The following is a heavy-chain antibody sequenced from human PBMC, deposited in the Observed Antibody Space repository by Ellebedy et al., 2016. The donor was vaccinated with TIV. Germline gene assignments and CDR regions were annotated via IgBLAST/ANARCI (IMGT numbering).Heavy chain of an antibody. D-gene: IGHD1-7*01. J-gene: IGHJ4*02. V-gene: IGHV3-23*01. CDR2: IGGTGGTT. CDR3: AKHPVAYNWNYADDY. Sequence: PGGSLRLSCAASGFTFSSFAMSWVRQAPGKGLEWVPTIGGTGGTTYYRESVKGRFTVSRDPSRNTLYLQMSSLRAEDTAVNYWAKHPVAYNWNYADDYWGQGTLVTVSS. CDR1: GFTFSSFA.